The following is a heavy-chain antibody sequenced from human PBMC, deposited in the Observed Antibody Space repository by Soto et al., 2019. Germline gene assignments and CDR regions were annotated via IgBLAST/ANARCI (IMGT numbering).Heavy chain of an antibody. CDR2: INHSGST. CDR3: ARSNREGITGTTWLYYFDY. CDR1: GGSFSGYY. V-gene: IGHV4-34*01. D-gene: IGHD1-20*01. Sequence: QVQLQQWGAGLLKPSETLSLTCAVYGGSFSGYYWRWIRQPPGKGLEWIGEINHSGSTNYNPSLTSRATISIDPSNHQHSLKRSSVTPAATAVYYSARSNREGITGTTWLYYFDYWGQGTLVTVSS. J-gene: IGHJ4*02.